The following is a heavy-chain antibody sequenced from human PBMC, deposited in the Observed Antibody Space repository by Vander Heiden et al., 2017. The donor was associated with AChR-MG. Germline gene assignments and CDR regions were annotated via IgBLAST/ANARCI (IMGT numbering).Heavy chain of an antibody. V-gene: IGHV3-23*01. Sequence: EVQLLDSGGGLVQPGGSLRLSCADSGFPFSSFAMSWVRQAPGKGLERVSSISTTDDNTYYADSVKGRFTISRDNSNHTLYLQMNSLRAEDTALYYCAKTRGNAYYFDYWGQGTLVTVSS. J-gene: IGHJ4*02. CDR2: ISTTDDNT. CDR3: AKTRGNAYYFDY. CDR1: GFPFSSFA. D-gene: IGHD2-15*01.